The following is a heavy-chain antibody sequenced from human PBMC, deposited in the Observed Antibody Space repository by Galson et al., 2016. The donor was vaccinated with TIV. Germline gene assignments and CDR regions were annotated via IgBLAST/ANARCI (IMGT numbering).Heavy chain of an antibody. CDR1: GGTFSTYT. D-gene: IGHD3-3*01. CDR3: ARGDTGRHYEAYFDS. Sequence: SVKVSCKASGGTFSTYTINWVRQAPGQGLQWLGRIIPVLGMTNYAQRLQGRVTITADRSTSTAYMELSSLRSDDTAVYDCARGDTGRHYEAYFDSWDQGTVVTVSS. V-gene: IGHV1-69*02. J-gene: IGHJ4*02. CDR2: IIPVLGMT.